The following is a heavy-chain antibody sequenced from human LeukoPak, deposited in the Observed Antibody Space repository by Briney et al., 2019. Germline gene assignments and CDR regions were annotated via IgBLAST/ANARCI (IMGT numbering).Heavy chain of an antibody. J-gene: IGHJ4*02. CDR3: AGNYGSGSYYPPLDY. CDR2: IIPILGIA. CDR1: GGTVISYA. D-gene: IGHD3-10*01. V-gene: IGHV1-69*04. Sequence: ASVKVSCKASGGTVISYAISWVRQAPGQGLEWMGRIIPILGIANYAQKFQGRVTITADKSTSTAYMELSSLRSEDTAVYYCAGNYGSGSYYPPLDYWGQGTLVTVSS.